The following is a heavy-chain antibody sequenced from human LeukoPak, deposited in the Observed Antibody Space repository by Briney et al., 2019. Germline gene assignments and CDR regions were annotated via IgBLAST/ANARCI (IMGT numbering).Heavy chain of an antibody. CDR2: ISYSGIT. V-gene: IGHV4-59*08. CDR1: GGSLSTSF. J-gene: IGHJ4*02. CDR3: ARLSLVAATLDY. Sequence: SETLSLTCTVSGGSLSTSFWSWIRQPPGKGLEWISYISYSGITNYNPSLKSRVTISVDTSKNQFSLKLSSVTAADTAVYYCARLSLVAATLDYWGQGTLVTVSS. D-gene: IGHD2-15*01.